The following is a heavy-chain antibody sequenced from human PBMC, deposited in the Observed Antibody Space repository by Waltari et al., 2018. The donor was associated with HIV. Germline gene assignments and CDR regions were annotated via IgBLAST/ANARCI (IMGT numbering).Heavy chain of an antibody. V-gene: IGHV1-2*02. J-gene: IGHJ3*02. CDR1: GYTFTGYY. CDR3: ARDWQQWLVRGGAFDI. Sequence: QVQLVQSGAEVKKPGASVKVSCKASGYTFTGYYMHWVRQAPGQGLGWMGWIHPNSGGTNLAQKFQGRVTMTRDTSISTAYMERSRLRADDTAVYYCARDWQQWLVRGGAFDIWGQGTMVTVSS. D-gene: IGHD6-19*01. CDR2: IHPNSGGT.